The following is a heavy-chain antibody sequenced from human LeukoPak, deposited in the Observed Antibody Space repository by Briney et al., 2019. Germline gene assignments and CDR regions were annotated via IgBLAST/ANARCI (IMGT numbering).Heavy chain of an antibody. J-gene: IGHJ4*02. CDR1: GGSISSSSYY. Sequence: SETLSLTCTVSGGSISSSSYYWGWIRQPPGKGLEWIGSIYYSGSTYYNPSLKSRVTISVDTSKNQFSLKLSSVTAADTAVYYCALDGSGRFDYWGQGTLVTVSS. D-gene: IGHD3-10*01. CDR2: IYYSGST. CDR3: ALDGSGRFDY. V-gene: IGHV4-39*07.